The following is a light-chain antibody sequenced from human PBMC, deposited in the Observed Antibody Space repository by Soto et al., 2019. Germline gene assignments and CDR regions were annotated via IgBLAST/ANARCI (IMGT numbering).Light chain of an antibody. Sequence: QSALTQPASVSGSPGQSITISCTGTSGDVGTYKLVSWYQHHPGKVPRLMIYEGTKRPSRVSDRFSGSKSGNTASLTISGLQAEDEADYYCCSYAGSSTFVVFGGGTQLTVL. CDR1: SGDVGTYKL. CDR3: CSYAGSSTFVV. J-gene: IGLJ2*01. CDR2: EGT. V-gene: IGLV2-23*03.